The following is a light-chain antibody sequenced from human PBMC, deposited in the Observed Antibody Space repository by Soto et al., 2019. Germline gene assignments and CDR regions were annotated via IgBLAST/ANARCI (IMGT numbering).Light chain of an antibody. Sequence: EIVVEQSAATLSAYPGERATLSCRSSQSVSTNLAWYQQKPGQAPRLLIYGASTRATGIPARFSGSGSGTEFTLTISSLQSEDFAVYYCQQFHNWPPITFGQVTLLEIK. CDR3: QQFHNWPPIT. CDR1: QSVSTN. CDR2: GAS. V-gene: IGKV3-15*01. J-gene: IGKJ5*01.